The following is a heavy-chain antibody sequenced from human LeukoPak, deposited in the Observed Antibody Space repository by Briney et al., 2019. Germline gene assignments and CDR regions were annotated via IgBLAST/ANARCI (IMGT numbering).Heavy chain of an antibody. CDR1: GFTFRSYG. V-gene: IGHV3-33*01. Sequence: GVSLRLSCAASGFTFRSYGMHWVRQAPGKGLEWVAIVWYDGNNKYYADSVKGRFTVSRDNSKDTVSLQLNSLRAEDTAVYYCARGSEAAAGAFDYWGQGALVTVPS. CDR2: VWYDGNNK. CDR3: ARGSEAAAGAFDY. D-gene: IGHD6-13*01. J-gene: IGHJ4*02.